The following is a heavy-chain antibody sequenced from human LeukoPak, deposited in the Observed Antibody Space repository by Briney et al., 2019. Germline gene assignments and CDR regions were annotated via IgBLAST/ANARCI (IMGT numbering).Heavy chain of an antibody. CDR2: IGTTSNSM. CDR3: ERGGITAMADAWNDY. CDR1: GFTFSSYS. J-gene: IGHJ4*02. V-gene: IGHV3-21*01. D-gene: IGHD5-18*01. Sequence: GGSLRLSCAASGFTFSSYSMNWVRQAPGKGLEWVSSIGTTSNSMYYADSLKGRFTISRDNAESSLYLQMNSLRVEDTAVYFCERGGITAMADAWNDYWGQGTLVTVSS.